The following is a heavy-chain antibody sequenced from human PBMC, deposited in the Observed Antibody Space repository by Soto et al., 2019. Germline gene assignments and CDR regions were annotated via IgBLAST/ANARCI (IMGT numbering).Heavy chain of an antibody. CDR3: ARGEQYSGRIFDY. D-gene: IGHD1-26*01. J-gene: IGHJ4*01. Sequence: SLTCAITGDSVSSNSAGWSWVRQSPSRGLEWLGGTYYRSKWYYEYAVSVRGRITINPDTSKNQYSLQLNSVTPEDTAVYFCARGEQYSGRIFDYWGQGTLVTVSS. CDR1: GDSVSSNSAG. V-gene: IGHV6-1*01. CDR2: TYYRSKWYY.